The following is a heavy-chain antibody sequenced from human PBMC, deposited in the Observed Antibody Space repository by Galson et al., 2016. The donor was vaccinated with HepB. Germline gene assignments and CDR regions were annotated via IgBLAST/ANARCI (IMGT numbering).Heavy chain of an antibody. CDR1: AGSISSGGYY. J-gene: IGHJ4*02. V-gene: IGHV4-31*03. CDR3: AGGYSGYGFDS. D-gene: IGHD5-12*01. CDR2: IYYSGIT. Sequence: TLSLTCTVSAGSISSGGYYWSWIRQQPGKGLEWIAYIYYSGITHHNPSLKSRVSISVDTSKNQFSLKLSSVTAADTAVYYCAGGYSGYGFDSWGQGTLVTVSS.